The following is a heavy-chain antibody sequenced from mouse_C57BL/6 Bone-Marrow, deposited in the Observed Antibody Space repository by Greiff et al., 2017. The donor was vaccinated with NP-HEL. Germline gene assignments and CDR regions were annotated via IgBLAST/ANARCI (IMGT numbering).Heavy chain of an antibody. CDR2: ISSGGIYT. D-gene: IGHD1-1*01. J-gene: IGHJ2*01. CDR1: GFTFSSYG. Sequence: EVKLVESGGDLVKPGGSLKLSCAASGFTFSSYGLSWVRQTPDKRLEWVATISSGGIYTYYPDSVKGRFTISRDNAKNTLYLQMSSLKSEDTAMYYCARHPHLLLRFFDYWGQGTTLTVSS. CDR3: ARHPHLLLRFFDY. V-gene: IGHV5-6*01.